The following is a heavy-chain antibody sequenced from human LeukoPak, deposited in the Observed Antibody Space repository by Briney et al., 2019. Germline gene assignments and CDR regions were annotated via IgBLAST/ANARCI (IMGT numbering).Heavy chain of an antibody. V-gene: IGHV3-23*01. CDR2: ISNDGGGT. CDR3: AKGGSGYFADL. CDR1: GFTVSQNY. J-gene: IGHJ5*02. Sequence: GGSLRLSCAASGFTVSQNYMSWVRQAPGKGLQWVSAISNDGGGTTYADFVKGRFTISRDNSKNTLFLQMSSLRAEDTALYYCAKGGSGYFADLWGQGTLVTVSS. D-gene: IGHD3-22*01.